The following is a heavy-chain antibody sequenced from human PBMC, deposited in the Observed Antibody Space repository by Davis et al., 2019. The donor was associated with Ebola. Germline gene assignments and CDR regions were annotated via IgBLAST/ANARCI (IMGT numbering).Heavy chain of an antibody. CDR2: ISAYNGNT. D-gene: IGHD3-10*01. V-gene: IGHV1-18*01. J-gene: IGHJ6*02. CDR3: ARPYYYGPNPTYGMDV. CDR1: GYTFTSYG. Sequence: AASVKVSCKASGYTFTSYGISWVRQAPGQGLEWMGWISAYNGNTNYAQKLQGRVTMTTDTSASTAYMELSGLRSEDTAVYYCARPYYYGPNPTYGMDVWGQGTTVTVSS.